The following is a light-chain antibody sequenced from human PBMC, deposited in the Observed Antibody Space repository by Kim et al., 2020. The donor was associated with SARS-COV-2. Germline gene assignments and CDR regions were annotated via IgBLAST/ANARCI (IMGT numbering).Light chain of an antibody. Sequence: LSPGEPATLSCTASQSFNIHLAWYQQKPGQAPRLLIYDTWNRPTGIPARFSGSGSGTQFSLTISSLEPEDFAIYYCQQRHSWPPLTFGQGTRLEIK. CDR2: DTW. CDR1: QSFNIH. J-gene: IGKJ5*01. V-gene: IGKV3-11*01. CDR3: QQRHSWPPLT.